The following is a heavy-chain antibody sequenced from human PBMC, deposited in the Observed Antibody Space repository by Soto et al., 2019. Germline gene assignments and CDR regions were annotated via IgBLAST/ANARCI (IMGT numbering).Heavy chain of an antibody. CDR3: ARGDYYDSSGYYYAPRASDP. Sequence: GASVKVSCKASGGSFSSYTISWVRQAPGQGLEWMGRIIPILGIANYAQKFQGRVTITADKSTSTAYMELSSLRSEDTAVYYCARGDYYDSSGYYYAPRASDPWGQGTLVTVSS. CDR2: IIPILGIA. J-gene: IGHJ5*02. V-gene: IGHV1-69*02. D-gene: IGHD3-22*01. CDR1: GGSFSSYT.